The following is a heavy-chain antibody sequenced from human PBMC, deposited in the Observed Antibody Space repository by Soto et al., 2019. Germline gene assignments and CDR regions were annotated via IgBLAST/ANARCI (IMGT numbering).Heavy chain of an antibody. CDR1: GGSISSYY. D-gene: IGHD3-10*01. Sequence: QVQLQESGPGLVKPSETLSLTCTVSGGSISSYYWSWIRQPPGKGLEWIGYIYYSGRTNYNPSLKSRGTISVDTSKNQFYLKLNSMTAADTAVYYCARHNYGSGSTYFDYWGQGTLVTVSS. V-gene: IGHV4-59*08. CDR2: IYYSGRT. J-gene: IGHJ4*02. CDR3: ARHNYGSGSTYFDY.